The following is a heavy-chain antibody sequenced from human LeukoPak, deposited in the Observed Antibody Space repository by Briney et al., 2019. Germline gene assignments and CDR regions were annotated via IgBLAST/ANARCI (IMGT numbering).Heavy chain of an antibody. D-gene: IGHD3-3*01. J-gene: IGHJ4*02. Sequence: PSETLSLTCAVYGGSFSGYYWSWIRQPPGKGLEWIGEINHSGSTNYNTSLKSRVTISVDTSKNQFSLKLSSVTAADTAVYYCARVIRKYYDFWSGYWSGHFDYWGQGTLVTVSS. V-gene: IGHV4-34*01. CDR2: INHSGST. CDR1: GGSFSGYY. CDR3: ARVIRKYYDFWSGYWSGHFDY.